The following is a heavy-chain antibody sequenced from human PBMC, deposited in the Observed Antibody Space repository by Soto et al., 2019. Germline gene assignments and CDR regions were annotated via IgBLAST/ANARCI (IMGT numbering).Heavy chain of an antibody. Sequence: QITLKESGPPLVKPTQTLTLTCTFSGFSLSTSGVGVGWIRQPPGKALEWLALIYWDDDKRYSPSLKSRLTIXXDXTKXQVILTMTNMDPVDTAQYYCAHSIIGQVPVGYFDLWGRGTLVTVSS. CDR1: GFSLSTSGVG. CDR3: AHSIIGQVPVGYFDL. J-gene: IGHJ2*01. CDR2: IYWDDDK. V-gene: IGHV2-5*02.